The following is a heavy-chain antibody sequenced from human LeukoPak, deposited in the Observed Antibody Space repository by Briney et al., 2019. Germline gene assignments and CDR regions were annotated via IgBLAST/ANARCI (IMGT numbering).Heavy chain of an antibody. CDR1: GGSIRSYY. Sequence: SETLSLTCSVSGGSIRSYYWSWIRQPPGEGLEWLGYTFHTGRTSYNPSFKSRVTISLDTSKNQVSLKVTSVTAADTAVYYCARVRYSSGCFAFDIWGQGTMVTVSS. D-gene: IGHD6-19*01. CDR2: TFHTGRT. V-gene: IGHV4-59*12. CDR3: ARVRYSSGCFAFDI. J-gene: IGHJ3*02.